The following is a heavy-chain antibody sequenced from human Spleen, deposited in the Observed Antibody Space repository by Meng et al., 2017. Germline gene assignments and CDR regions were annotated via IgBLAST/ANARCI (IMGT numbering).Heavy chain of an antibody. V-gene: IGHV3-30*10. D-gene: IGHD2-15*01. CDR3: TRSVVAATNWLDP. J-gene: IGHJ5*02. CDR1: GFTFSRYV. CDR2: ISFDGNDK. Sequence: GGSLRLSCAASGFTFSRYVMHWVRQAPGKGLEWVALISFDGNDKYYTDSVKGRFAISRDNSENTLYLQMNSLRTEDTAVYYCTRSVVAATNWLDPWGQGTLVTVSS.